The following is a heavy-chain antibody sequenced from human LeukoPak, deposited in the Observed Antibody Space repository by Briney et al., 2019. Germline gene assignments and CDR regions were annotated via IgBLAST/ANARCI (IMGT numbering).Heavy chain of an antibody. D-gene: IGHD6-6*01. Sequence: PGGSLRLSCAASGFTFSSYSMNWVRQAPGKGLEWVSSISSSSSYIYYADSVKGRFTISRDNAKNSLYLQMNSLRAEDTAVYYCAKDLTYSSSFSDYWGQGTLVTVSS. CDR1: GFTFSSYS. CDR2: ISSSSSYI. J-gene: IGHJ4*02. V-gene: IGHV3-21*01. CDR3: AKDLTYSSSFSDY.